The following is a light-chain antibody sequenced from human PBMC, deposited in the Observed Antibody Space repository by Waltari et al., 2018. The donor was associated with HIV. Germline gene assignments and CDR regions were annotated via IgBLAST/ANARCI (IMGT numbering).Light chain of an antibody. CDR1: SRDVGGYNL. CDR2: EVR. Sequence: QSALTQPASVSGSPGQSITISCTGTSRDVGGYNLLSWYQQHPGKAPKLMIYEVRKRPSGVSNRFSGSKSGNTASLTISGLQAEDEADYYCCAYAGSTTYVIFGGGTKLTVL. V-gene: IGLV2-23*02. CDR3: CAYAGSTTYVI. J-gene: IGLJ2*01.